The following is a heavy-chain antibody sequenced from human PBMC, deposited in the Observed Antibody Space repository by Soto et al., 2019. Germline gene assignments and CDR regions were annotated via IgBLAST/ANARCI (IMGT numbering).Heavy chain of an antibody. CDR3: ASIPIQGRDVALKRVGPADAFDI. CDR1: GYTFTSYS. V-gene: IGHV1-46*03. Sequence: GASVKVSCKASGYTFTSYSIRWVRQAPGQGLEWMGIISASDGSTSYAQKLQGRVTMTRDTSTSTAYMELSSLRSEDTAVYYCASIPIQGRDVALKRVGPADAFDIWGQGTMVTVSS. J-gene: IGHJ3*02. D-gene: IGHD3-10*01. CDR2: ISASDGST.